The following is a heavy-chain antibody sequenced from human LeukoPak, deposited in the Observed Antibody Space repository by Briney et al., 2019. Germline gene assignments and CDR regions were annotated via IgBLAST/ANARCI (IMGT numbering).Heavy chain of an antibody. CDR1: GGSISSYY. Sequence: SETLSLTCTVSGGSISSYYWSWIRQPPGKGLEWIGEINHSGSTNYNPSLKSRVTISVDTSKNQFSLKLSSVTAADTAVYYCARIPYYYGSGSYYNPRFDYWGQGTLVTVSS. CDR3: ARIPYYYGSGSYYNPRFDY. CDR2: INHSGST. V-gene: IGHV4-34*01. J-gene: IGHJ4*02. D-gene: IGHD3-10*01.